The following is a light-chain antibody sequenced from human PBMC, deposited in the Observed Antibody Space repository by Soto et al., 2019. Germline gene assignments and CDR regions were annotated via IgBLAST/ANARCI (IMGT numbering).Light chain of an antibody. Sequence: QPVLTQSPSASASLGASVKLTCTLSSGHSSYAIAWHQQQPEKGPRYLMKLNSDGSHSKGDGIPDRFSGSSSGAERYLTISSLQSEDEADYYCQTYDSSLSAVVFGGGTKLTVL. J-gene: IGLJ2*01. CDR1: SGHSSYA. CDR2: LNSDGSH. CDR3: QTYDSSLSAVV. V-gene: IGLV4-69*01.